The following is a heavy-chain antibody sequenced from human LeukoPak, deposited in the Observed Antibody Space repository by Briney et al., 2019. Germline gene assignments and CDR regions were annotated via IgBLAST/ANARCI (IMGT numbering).Heavy chain of an antibody. CDR1: GFTFSSYA. Sequence: LGRSLSLSCAASGFTFSSYAMSWVRQAPGKGLDWVSAISGSGGSTYYADSMKGRFTISRDNSMNTLYLQMNSLRAEDTAVYYCAKDRYSGNKWFDPWGQGTLVTVSS. J-gene: IGHJ5*02. D-gene: IGHD5-12*01. V-gene: IGHV3-23*01. CDR3: AKDRYSGNKWFDP. CDR2: ISGSGGST.